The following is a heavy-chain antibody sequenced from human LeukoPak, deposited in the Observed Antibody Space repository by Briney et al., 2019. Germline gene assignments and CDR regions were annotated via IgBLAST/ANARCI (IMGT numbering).Heavy chain of an antibody. CDR3: ARVDTAMVRGMDV. CDR1: GYTFTSYG. J-gene: IGHJ6*02. D-gene: IGHD5-18*01. V-gene: IGHV7-4-1*02. Sequence: ASVKVSCKASGYTFTSYGISWVRQAPGQGLEWMGWINTNTGNPTYAQGFTGRFVFSLDTSVSTAYLQISSLKAEDTAVYYCARVDTAMVRGMDVWGQGTTVTVSS. CDR2: INTNTGNP.